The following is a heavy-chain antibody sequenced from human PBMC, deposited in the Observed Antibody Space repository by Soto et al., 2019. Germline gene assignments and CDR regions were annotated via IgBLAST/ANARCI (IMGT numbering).Heavy chain of an antibody. CDR2: ISYDESDK. V-gene: IGHV3-30*03. Sequence: GGSLRLSCAASGFTLRSYAMHWVRQAPGKGLEWVAVISYDESDKYYADSLKGRFTISRDNSKNTLYLQMNSLRGEDTAVYYCARDLSVAGPDYWGQGTLVTV. CDR3: ARDLSVAGPDY. CDR1: GFTLRSYA. D-gene: IGHD6-19*01. J-gene: IGHJ4*02.